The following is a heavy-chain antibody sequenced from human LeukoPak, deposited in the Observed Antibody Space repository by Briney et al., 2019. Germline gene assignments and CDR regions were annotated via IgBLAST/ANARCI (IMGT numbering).Heavy chain of an antibody. CDR3: TRGEEMATITTTLDFDY. CDR2: IRSKAYGGTT. Sequence: PGGSLRLSCTASGFTFCDYAMSWVRQAPGKGLEWGGFIRSKAYGGTTEYAASVKGRFTISRDDSKSIAYLQMNSLKTEDTAVYYCTRGEEMATITTTLDFDYWGQGTLVTVSS. CDR1: GFTFCDYA. D-gene: IGHD5-24*01. J-gene: IGHJ4*02. V-gene: IGHV3-49*04.